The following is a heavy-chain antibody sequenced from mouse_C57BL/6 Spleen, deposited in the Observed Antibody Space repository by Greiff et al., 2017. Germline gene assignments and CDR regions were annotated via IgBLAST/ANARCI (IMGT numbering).Heavy chain of an antibody. CDR1: GFTFTDYY. D-gene: IGHD1-1*02. CDR2: IRNKANGYTT. CDR3: ARYSGAMGAMDY. Sequence: EVKLVESGGGLVQPGGSLSLSCAASGFTFTDYYMSWVRQPPGKALEWLGFIRNKANGYTTEYSASVKGRFTISRDNSQSILYLQVNALRAEDSATYYCARYSGAMGAMDYWGQGTSVTVSS. J-gene: IGHJ4*01. V-gene: IGHV7-3*01.